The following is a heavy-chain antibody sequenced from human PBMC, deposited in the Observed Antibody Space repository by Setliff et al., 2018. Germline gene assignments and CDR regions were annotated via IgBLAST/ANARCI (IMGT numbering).Heavy chain of an antibody. CDR2: IYTSGSA. CDR3: ARTVWFEDLFPYYFDY. Sequence: PSETLSLTCTVSGDSINSGNYYWTWIRQPAGKGLEWIGQIYTSGSASYNPSLKSRVTISLDTSQNHFSLKLNSVTAADTAVYYCARTVWFEDLFPYYFDYWGQGMLVTVSS. D-gene: IGHD3-10*01. J-gene: IGHJ4*02. CDR1: GDSINSGNYY. V-gene: IGHV4-61*09.